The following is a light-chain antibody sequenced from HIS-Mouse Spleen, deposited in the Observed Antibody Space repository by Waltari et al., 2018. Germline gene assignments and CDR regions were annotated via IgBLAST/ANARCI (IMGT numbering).Light chain of an antibody. J-gene: IGLJ1*01. CDR1: NIGSKS. CDR3: QVWDSSSDRV. CDR2: DDS. Sequence: SYVLTQPPSVSVAPGQTARITCGGNNIGSKSVHWYQQKPGQAPVLVVYDDSDRPSGIPERCSGSNAGTTATLTVSRGEAGDEADYYCQVWDSSSDRVFGTGTKVTVL. V-gene: IGLV3-21*02.